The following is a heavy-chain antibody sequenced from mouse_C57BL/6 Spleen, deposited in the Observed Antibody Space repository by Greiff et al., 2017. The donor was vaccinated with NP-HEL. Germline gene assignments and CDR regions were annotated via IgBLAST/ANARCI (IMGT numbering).Heavy chain of an antibody. D-gene: IGHD1-1*01. CDR1: GFTFSSYA. CDR3: ARDRGYGSSYVDAMDD. Sequence: EVKLVESGGGLVKPGGSLKLSCAASGFTFSSYAMSWVRQTPEKRLEWVATISDGGSYTYYPDNVKGRFTISRDNAKNNLYLQMSHLKSEDTARYYGARDRGYGSSYVDAMDDWGQGTSVTVSS. J-gene: IGHJ4*01. V-gene: IGHV5-4*01. CDR2: ISDGGSYT.